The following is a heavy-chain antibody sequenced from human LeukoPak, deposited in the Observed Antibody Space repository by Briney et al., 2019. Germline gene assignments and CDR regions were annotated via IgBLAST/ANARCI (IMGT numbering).Heavy chain of an antibody. V-gene: IGHV3-30*18. CDR3: ANGIRHKSGWLADY. D-gene: IGHD6-19*01. CDR2: ISYDGSNN. J-gene: IGHJ4*02. CDR1: GFTFSSYG. Sequence: GGSLRLSCAASGFTFSSYGMHWVRQAPGKGLEGVAVISYDGSNNYYADSVKGRFTISRNNSKNTLYLQMNSLRAEDTAVYYCANGIRHKSGWLADYWGQGTLVTVSS.